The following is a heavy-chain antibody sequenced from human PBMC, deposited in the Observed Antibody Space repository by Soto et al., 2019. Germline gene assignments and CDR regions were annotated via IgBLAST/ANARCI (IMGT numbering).Heavy chain of an antibody. CDR3: ARDDKKGNNYSVPFLAY. D-gene: IGHD4-4*01. J-gene: IGHJ4*02. Sequence: GGSLRLSCAASGFTFSDYWMSWVRQTPGKGLEWVGNIHLDGSEKYYAGFVKGRFTFSRDNVKSSLYLQMNSLRAEATGVYYCARDDKKGNNYSVPFLAYGGQGTPVTVSP. CDR2: IHLDGSEK. CDR1: GFTFSDYW. V-gene: IGHV3-7*04.